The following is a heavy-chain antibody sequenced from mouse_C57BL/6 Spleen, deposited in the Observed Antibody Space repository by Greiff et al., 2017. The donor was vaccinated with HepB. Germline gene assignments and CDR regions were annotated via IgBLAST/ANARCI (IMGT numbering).Heavy chain of an antibody. V-gene: IGHV5-6*01. Sequence: EVQLVESGGDLVKPGGSLKLSCAASGFTFSSYGMSWVRQTPDKRLEWVATISSGGSYTYYPDSVKGRFTISRDNAKNTLYLQMSSLKSEDTALYYSARHGSSGPFDYWGPGTTLTVSS. J-gene: IGHJ2*01. CDR1: GFTFSSYG. CDR2: ISSGGSYT. D-gene: IGHD3-2*02. CDR3: ARHGSSGPFDY.